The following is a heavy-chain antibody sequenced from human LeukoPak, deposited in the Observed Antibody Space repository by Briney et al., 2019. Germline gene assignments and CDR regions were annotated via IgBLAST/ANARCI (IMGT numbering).Heavy chain of an antibody. CDR1: GGTFSSYA. V-gene: IGHV1-69*13. D-gene: IGHD5-24*01. CDR2: IIPIFGTA. Sequence: GASVKVSCKASGGTFSSYAISWVRQAPGQGLEWMGGIIPIFGTANYAQKFQGRVTITADESTSTAYMELSSLRSEDTAVYYCARARDAYDAFDIWGQGTMVTVSS. J-gene: IGHJ3*02. CDR3: ARARDAYDAFDI.